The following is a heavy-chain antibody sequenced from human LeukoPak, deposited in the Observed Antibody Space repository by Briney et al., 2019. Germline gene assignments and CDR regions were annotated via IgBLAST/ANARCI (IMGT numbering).Heavy chain of an antibody. CDR3: ARVSAMVRGDPNRYYFDY. J-gene: IGHJ4*02. Sequence: SETLSLTCTVSGGSISSYYWSWIRQPAGKGLEWIGRIYTSGSTTYNPSLKSRVTMSVDTSKNQFSLKLSSVTAADTAVYYCARVSAMVRGDPNRYYFDYWGQGTLVTVSS. D-gene: IGHD3-10*01. CDR2: IYTSGST. V-gene: IGHV4-4*07. CDR1: GGSISSYY.